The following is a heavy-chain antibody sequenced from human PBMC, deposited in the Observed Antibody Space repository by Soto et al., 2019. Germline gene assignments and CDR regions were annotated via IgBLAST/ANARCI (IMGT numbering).Heavy chain of an antibody. CDR3: ARRIPTWSLS. CDR2: MYYSGSA. D-gene: IGHD2-21*01. V-gene: IGHV4-39*01. CDR1: GGSISKNIYL. J-gene: IGHJ5*02. Sequence: QLQLQESGPGLVKPSETLSLICTVSGGSISKNIYLWGWIRQPPGKGLEWIATMYYSGSAYYNPSLRSRVTISVYTPKNQFSLNLTAVTAADSAMYYCARRIPTWSLSWGQGALVTVSS.